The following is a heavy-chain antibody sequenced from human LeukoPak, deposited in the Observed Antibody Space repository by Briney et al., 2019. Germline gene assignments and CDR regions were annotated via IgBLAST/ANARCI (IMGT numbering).Heavy chain of an antibody. V-gene: IGHV4-38-2*02. CDR2: IYHSGST. CDR3: ARGGAEYYYDSSGYYLLDY. Sequence: SETLSLTCTVSGYSISSGYYWGWIRQPPGKGLEWIGSIYHSGSTYYNPSLKSRVTTSVDTSKNQFSLKLSSVTAADTAVYYCARGGAEYYYDSSGYYLLDYWGQGTLVTVSS. J-gene: IGHJ4*02. CDR1: GYSISSGYY. D-gene: IGHD3-22*01.